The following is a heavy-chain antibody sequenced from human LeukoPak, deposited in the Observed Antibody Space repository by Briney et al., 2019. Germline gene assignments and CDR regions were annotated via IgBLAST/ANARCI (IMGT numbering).Heavy chain of an antibody. V-gene: IGHV1-46*01. Sequence: GASVKVSCKPSGYTFTSYYMHWVRQAPGQGLKWMGIINPSGGSTSYAQKFKGRVTMTRDTSTSTVYMELSSLRSEDTAVYYCARSIGSYYDSSGYYHLDYWGQGTLVTVSS. D-gene: IGHD3-22*01. CDR3: ARSIGSYYDSSGYYHLDY. J-gene: IGHJ4*02. CDR1: GYTFTSYY. CDR2: INPSGGST.